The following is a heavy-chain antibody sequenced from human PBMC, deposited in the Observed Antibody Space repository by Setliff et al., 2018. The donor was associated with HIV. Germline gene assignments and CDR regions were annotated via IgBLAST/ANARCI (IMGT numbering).Heavy chain of an antibody. CDR2: ISIGSGGAI. Sequence: GGSLRLSCAASGFTFSRYWMSWVRQAPGRGLEWVSSISIGSGGAIDYADSVQGRFTISRDNSKNSLYLQMNGLRVEDTGVYYCARDNLYYNLYDGSPVYGMDVGGQGTTVTASS. V-gene: IGHV3-21*01. D-gene: IGHD3-3*01. CDR3: ARDNLYYNLYDGSPVYGMDV. J-gene: IGHJ6*02. CDR1: GFTFSRYW.